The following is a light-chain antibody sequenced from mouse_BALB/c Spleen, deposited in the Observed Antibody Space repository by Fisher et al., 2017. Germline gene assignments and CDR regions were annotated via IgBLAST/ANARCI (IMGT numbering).Light chain of an antibody. CDR3: QQSNEDPRT. Sequence: IVITQSPALMSASPGEKVTMTCSASSSVSYMYWYQQKSGTSPKLLIYDTSKLASGVPGRFSGSGSRTDFTLTIDPVEADDVATYYCQQSNEDPRTFGGGTKLEIK. CDR2: DTS. CDR1: SSVSY. V-gene: IGKV4-57*01. J-gene: IGKJ1*01.